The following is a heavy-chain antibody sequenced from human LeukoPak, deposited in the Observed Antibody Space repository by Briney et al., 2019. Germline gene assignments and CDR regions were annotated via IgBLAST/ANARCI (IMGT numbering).Heavy chain of an antibody. CDR3: ARYYCTSTTCYYLDY. CDR1: GGSISSGSYY. CDR2: IYTSGST. J-gene: IGHJ4*02. Sequence: SETLSLTCTVSGGSISSGSYYWSWLRQPAGKGLEWIGRIYTSGSTNYNPSLKSRVTISVDTSRNQFSLKLRSVTAADTAVYYCARYYCTSTTCYYLDYWGQGTLVTVSS. V-gene: IGHV4-61*02. D-gene: IGHD2-2*01.